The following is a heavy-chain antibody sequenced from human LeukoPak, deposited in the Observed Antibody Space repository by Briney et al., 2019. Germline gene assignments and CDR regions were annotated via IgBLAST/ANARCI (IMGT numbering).Heavy chain of an antibody. CDR2: IYSGGST. D-gene: IGHD5-18*01. CDR3: ASARGSNNGSLGD. CDR1: GLTVSSNY. V-gene: IGHV3-53*01. J-gene: IGHJ4*02. Sequence: GGSLRLSCAAYGLTVSSNYMSWVRQAPGKGLEWVSVIYSGGSTFYADSVKGRFSISRDKSKNTLYLQMNSLRTEDTAVYYGASARGSNNGSLGDWGQGSLVTVSS.